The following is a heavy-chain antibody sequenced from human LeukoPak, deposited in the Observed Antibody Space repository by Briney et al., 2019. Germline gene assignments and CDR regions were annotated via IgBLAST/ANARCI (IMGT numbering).Heavy chain of an antibody. CDR1: GFTVSSNY. J-gene: IGHJ6*03. CDR3: ASLDTAMVQRGYYYYMNV. CDR2: IYSGGST. Sequence: PGGSLRLSCAASGFTVSSNYMSWVRQAPGKGLEWVSVIYSGGSTYYADSVKGRFTISRDNSKNTLYLQMNSLRAEDTAVYFRASLDTAMVQRGYYYYMNVWGKGTTVTVSS. D-gene: IGHD5-18*01. V-gene: IGHV3-53*01.